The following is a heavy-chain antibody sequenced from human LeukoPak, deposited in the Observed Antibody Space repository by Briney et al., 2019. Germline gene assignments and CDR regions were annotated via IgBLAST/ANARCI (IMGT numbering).Heavy chain of an antibody. D-gene: IGHD1-26*01. Sequence: SVKVSCKASGYTFTSYAISWVRQAPGQGLEWMGGINPIFGTANYAQKFQGRVTITADKSTSTAYMELSSLRSEDTAVYYCASTPLRYSGSYYFPKAYWGQGTLVTVSS. CDR2: INPIFGTA. V-gene: IGHV1-69*06. CDR3: ASTPLRYSGSYYFPKAY. J-gene: IGHJ4*02. CDR1: GYTFTSYA.